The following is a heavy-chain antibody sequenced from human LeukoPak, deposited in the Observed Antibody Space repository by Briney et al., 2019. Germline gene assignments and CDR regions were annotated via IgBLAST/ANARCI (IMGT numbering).Heavy chain of an antibody. V-gene: IGHV3-48*01. Sequence: GGSLRLSCAASGFTFSSYSMNWVRQAPGKGPEWVSYISSSSSTIYYADSVKGRFTISRDNAKNSLYLQMNSLRAEDTAVYYCARDPPAYCGGDCYSASDYWGQGTLVTVSS. CDR2: ISSSSSTI. CDR3: ARDPPAYCGGDCYSASDY. CDR1: GFTFSSYS. J-gene: IGHJ4*02. D-gene: IGHD2-21*02.